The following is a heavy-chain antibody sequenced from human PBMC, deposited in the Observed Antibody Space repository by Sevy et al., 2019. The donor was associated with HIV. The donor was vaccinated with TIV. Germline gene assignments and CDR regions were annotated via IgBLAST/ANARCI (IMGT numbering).Heavy chain of an antibody. D-gene: IGHD2-21*02. Sequence: GESLKISCAASGFTFNIYSMNWVRQAPGKGLEWVSSISGRSSYIFYADSVKGRFTISRDNAKNSLYLKMNSLRAEDTAVYYCARGRGDPRADCFDYWGQGTLVTVSS. CDR1: GFTFNIYS. J-gene: IGHJ4*02. V-gene: IGHV3-21*01. CDR2: ISGRSSYI. CDR3: ARGRGDPRADCFDY.